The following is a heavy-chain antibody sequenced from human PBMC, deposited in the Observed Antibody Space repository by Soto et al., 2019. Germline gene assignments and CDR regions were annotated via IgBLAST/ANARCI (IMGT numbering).Heavy chain of an antibody. D-gene: IGHD6-19*01. Sequence: PSETLSLTCTVSGVSISRTSYSWSWIRQSPGKGLECVGFIDHRGSPYYNPSLEGRSTISLDTAKNHFSLKLSSVTVADTAVYYCARGGSGWQALSWIDPWGQGTLVTVSS. J-gene: IGHJ5*02. CDR2: IDHRGSP. CDR1: GVSISRTSYS. CDR3: ARGGSGWQALSWIDP. V-gene: IGHV4-30-4*08.